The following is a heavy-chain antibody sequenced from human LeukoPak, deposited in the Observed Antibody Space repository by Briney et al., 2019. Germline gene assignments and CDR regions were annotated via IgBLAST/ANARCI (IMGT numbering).Heavy chain of an antibody. J-gene: IGHJ4*02. Sequence: GGSLRLSCATFGFTFSSYAMSWVRQAPGKGLEWVSDISSGGGITYYADSVKGRFTISRDNSKNTLYLQMNSLRAEDTAVYYCAKDQGYSYGHWGQGTLVTVSS. CDR3: AKDQGYSYGH. CDR1: GFTFSSYA. D-gene: IGHD5-18*01. V-gene: IGHV3-23*01. CDR2: ISSGGGIT.